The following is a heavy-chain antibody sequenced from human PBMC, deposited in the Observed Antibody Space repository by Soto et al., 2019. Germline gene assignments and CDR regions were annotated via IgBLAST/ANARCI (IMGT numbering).Heavy chain of an antibody. D-gene: IGHD2-2*01. Sequence: PGGSLRLSCAASGFTVSSNYMSWVRRAPGKGLEWVSVIYSGGSTYYADSVKGRFTISRDNSKNTLYLQMNSLRAEDTAVYYCASHSLPAVGIVLVPAAMRDYYYYGMDVWGQGTTVTVSS. J-gene: IGHJ6*02. CDR1: GFTVSSNY. CDR3: ASHSLPAVGIVLVPAAMRDYYYYGMDV. V-gene: IGHV3-66*04. CDR2: IYSGGST.